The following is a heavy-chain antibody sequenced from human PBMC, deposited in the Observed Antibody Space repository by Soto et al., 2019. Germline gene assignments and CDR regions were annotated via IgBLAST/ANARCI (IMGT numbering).Heavy chain of an antibody. J-gene: IGHJ4*02. Sequence: PGGSLRLSCAASGFTFSSYSMNWVRQAPGKGLEWVSYISSSSSTIYYADSVKGRFTISRDNAKNSLYLQMNSLRAEDTAVYYCARDHSSSRFSDDYWGQGTLVTVSS. V-gene: IGHV3-48*01. CDR3: ARDHSSSRFSDDY. CDR1: GFTFSSYS. D-gene: IGHD6-6*01. CDR2: ISSSSSTI.